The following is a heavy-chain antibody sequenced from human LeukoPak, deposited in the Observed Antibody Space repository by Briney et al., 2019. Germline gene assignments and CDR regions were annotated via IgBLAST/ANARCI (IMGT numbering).Heavy chain of an antibody. CDR1: GLTLTFYG. D-gene: IGHD6-13*01. Sequence: GASVKVSCKASGLTLTFYGISWVRQAPGQGLEWMGWISGYNGDTNHAQKLQGRVTLTTDTSTNTAYMELRSLRSDDTAVYYCAVRNRSSWSPFDYWGQGTLVTVSS. CDR2: ISGYNGDT. CDR3: AVRNRSSWSPFDY. J-gene: IGHJ4*02. V-gene: IGHV1-18*04.